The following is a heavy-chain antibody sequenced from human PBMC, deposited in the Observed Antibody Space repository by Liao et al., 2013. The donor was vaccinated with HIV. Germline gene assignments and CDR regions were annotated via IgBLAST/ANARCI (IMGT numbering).Heavy chain of an antibody. Sequence: QVQLQESGPGLVKPSETLSLTCTVSGGSISSYYWNWIRQPAGKGLEWIGRINTSGSTNHNPSLQSRVTMSVDTSKNQFSLKLSSVTAADTALYYCARDVFCSSSSCYYMDLWGKGTTVTVSS. J-gene: IGHJ6*03. CDR3: ARDVFCSSSSCYYMDL. V-gene: IGHV4-4*07. CDR2: INTSGST. CDR1: GGSISSYY. D-gene: IGHD2-2*01.